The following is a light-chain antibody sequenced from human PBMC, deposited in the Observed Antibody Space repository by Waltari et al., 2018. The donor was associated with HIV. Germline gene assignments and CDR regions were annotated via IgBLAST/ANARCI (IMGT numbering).Light chain of an antibody. J-gene: IGLJ3*02. CDR2: EGI. CDR1: SSDVGNYNL. Sequence: QSALTQPASVSGSPGQSITISCTGTSSDVGNYNLVSWYQQHPCKAPKLMIYEGIKRPSGISNRISGSKSGNTASLTISGLQAEDEADYYCCSYGGSSNWVFGGGTKVTVL. V-gene: IGLV2-23*01. CDR3: CSYGGSSNWV.